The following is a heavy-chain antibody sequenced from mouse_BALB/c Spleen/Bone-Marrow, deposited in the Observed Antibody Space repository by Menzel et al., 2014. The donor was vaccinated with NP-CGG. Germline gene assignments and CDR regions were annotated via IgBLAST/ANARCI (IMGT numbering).Heavy chain of an antibody. Sequence: EVQLVESGGGLVQPGGSRKLSCAASGFTFSSFGMHWVRQTPEKGLEWVAYISSGSSTIYYAATVKGRFTISRDNPKNTLCLQVTSLRSGDTAMYYCTRGGNWDAFDYWGQGTTLTVSS. J-gene: IGHJ2*01. CDR1: GFTFSSFG. D-gene: IGHD4-1*01. V-gene: IGHV5-17*02. CDR2: ISSGSSTI. CDR3: TRGGNWDAFDY.